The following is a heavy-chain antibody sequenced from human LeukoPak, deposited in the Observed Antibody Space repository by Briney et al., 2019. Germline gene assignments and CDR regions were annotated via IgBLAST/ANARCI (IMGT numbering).Heavy chain of an antibody. CDR1: GFTFSNYW. J-gene: IGHJ4*02. Sequence: GGSLRLSCAASGFTFSNYWMSWVRQAPGRGLEWVANIKPDGSAQYYVDSVKGRFTISRDNAKNSLYLQMNSLRVEDTAVYYCAKDRGSSGWYYFDYWGQGTLVTVSS. CDR2: IKPDGSAQ. V-gene: IGHV3-7*01. CDR3: AKDRGSSGWYYFDY. D-gene: IGHD6-19*01.